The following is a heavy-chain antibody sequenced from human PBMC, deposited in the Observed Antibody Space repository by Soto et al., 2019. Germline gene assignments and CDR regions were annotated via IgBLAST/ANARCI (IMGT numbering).Heavy chain of an antibody. CDR2: ISSDGSST. J-gene: IGHJ4*02. Sequence: AGGSLRLSCAASGFTFSSYWMHWVRQAPGKGLVWVSRISSDGSSTSYADSVKGRFTISRDNAKNTLYLQMNSLRAEDTAVYYCARDRGFSPKYDYWGQGALVTVSS. CDR1: GFTFSSYW. V-gene: IGHV3-74*01. D-gene: IGHD3-3*01. CDR3: ARDRGFSPKYDY.